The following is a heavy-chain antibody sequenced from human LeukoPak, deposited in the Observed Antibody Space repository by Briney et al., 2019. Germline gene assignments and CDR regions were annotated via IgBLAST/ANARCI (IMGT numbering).Heavy chain of an antibody. Sequence: GGSLRLSCAASGFTFSGYAMSWVRQAPGKGLEWVSALDNTGGDTYFADSVKGRFTISRDNSKNTLYLQMNSLRPEDTAIYYCAKGVFGVASTPDDYWGQGTLVTVSS. V-gene: IGHV3-23*01. CDR1: GFTFSGYA. D-gene: IGHD3-3*01. CDR2: LDNTGGDT. CDR3: AKGVFGVASTPDDY. J-gene: IGHJ4*02.